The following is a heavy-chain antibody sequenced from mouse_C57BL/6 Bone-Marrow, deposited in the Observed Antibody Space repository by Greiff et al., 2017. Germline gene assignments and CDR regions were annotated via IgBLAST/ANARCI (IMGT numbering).Heavy chain of an antibody. J-gene: IGHJ4*01. CDR1: GYTFTNYW. Sequence: QVQLQQPGAELVKPGASVKLSCKASGYTFTNYWMHWVKQRPGQGLEWIGMMHPNGGSPDYNEKFKSEATLSVDKPSRTAYMELSSLTSEDSAVYYCARSYDYDDYTMDYWGQGTSVTVSS. V-gene: IGHV1-64*01. CDR3: ARSYDYDDYTMDY. CDR2: MHPNGGSP. D-gene: IGHD2-4*01.